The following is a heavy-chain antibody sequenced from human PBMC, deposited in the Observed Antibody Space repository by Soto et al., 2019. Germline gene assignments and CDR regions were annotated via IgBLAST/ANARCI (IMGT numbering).Heavy chain of an antibody. V-gene: IGHV3-53*01. J-gene: IGHJ1*01. CDR1: GFTVSNNY. Sequence: GGSLRLSCAASGFTVSNNYMSWVRQGPGKGLEWVSTIYRGDSTYYADSVKGRFTISRDNSKNTLYLQMNSLRAEDTAVYYCARTCSGRPCPLAYWGQGTLVTVSS. CDR3: ARTCSGRPCPLAY. CDR2: IYRGDST. D-gene: IGHD2-15*01.